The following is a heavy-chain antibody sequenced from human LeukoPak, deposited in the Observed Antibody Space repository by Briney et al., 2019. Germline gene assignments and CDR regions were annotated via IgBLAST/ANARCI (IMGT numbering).Heavy chain of an antibody. V-gene: IGHV4-34*09. J-gene: IGHJ4*02. CDR1: GGSFSGYY. Sequence: SETLSLTCAVYGGSFSGYYWSWIRQPPGKGLEWIGEINHSGSTNYNPPLKSRVTISVDTSKNQFSLKLSSVTAADTAVYYCAVHGLWFSESGYWGQGTLVTVSS. D-gene: IGHD3-10*01. CDR2: INHSGST. CDR3: AVHGLWFSESGY.